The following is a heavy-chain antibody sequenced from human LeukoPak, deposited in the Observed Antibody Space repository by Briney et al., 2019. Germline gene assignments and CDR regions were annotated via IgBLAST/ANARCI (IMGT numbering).Heavy chain of an antibody. CDR2: IYYSGST. V-gene: IGHV4-59*01. D-gene: IGHD2-2*01. CDR1: AGSISSYY. Sequence: SETLSLTCTVSAGSISSYYWSWIRQPPGKGLEWIGYIYYSGSTNYNPSLKSRVTISVDTSKNQFSLKLSSVTAADTAVYYCANGGYCSSTSCYPNWFDPWGQGTLVTVSS. CDR3: ANGGYCSSTSCYPNWFDP. J-gene: IGHJ5*02.